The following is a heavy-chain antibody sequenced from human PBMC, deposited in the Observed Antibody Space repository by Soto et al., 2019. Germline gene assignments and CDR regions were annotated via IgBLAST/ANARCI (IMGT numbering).Heavy chain of an antibody. J-gene: IGHJ3*01. CDR1: GFTLSMSA. D-gene: IGHD3-16*02. Sequence: EVQLMESGGGLVQPGGSLRHSCASSGFTLSMSAVNWVRQAPGKGLEWVSYISDSGDRTYYADSVKGRFTISRDRSKNTVSLQMDSLRAEDTAVYYCAKDRGIIVKAGDAFDVWGQGTKVTVSS. CDR2: ISDSGDRT. V-gene: IGHV3-23*01. CDR3: AKDRGIIVKAGDAFDV.